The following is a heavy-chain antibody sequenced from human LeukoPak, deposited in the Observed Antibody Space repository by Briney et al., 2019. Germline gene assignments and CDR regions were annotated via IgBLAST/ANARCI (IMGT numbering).Heavy chain of an antibody. CDR1: GFNVSSNY. V-gene: IGHV3-53*04. J-gene: IGHJ4*02. CDR2: IYSGGGT. CDR3: ASSGYYDSSIFDY. Sequence: GGSLRLSCGASGFNVSSNYMSWVRQAPGKGLEWVSVIYSGGGTYYSGSVKGRFTISRHNSKNTLYLQMNSLRPEDTAVYYCASSGYYDSSIFDYWGQGTLVTVSS. D-gene: IGHD3-22*01.